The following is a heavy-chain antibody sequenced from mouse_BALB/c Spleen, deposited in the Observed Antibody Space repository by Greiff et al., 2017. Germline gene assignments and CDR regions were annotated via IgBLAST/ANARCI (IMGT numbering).Heavy chain of an antibody. CDR3: ARGTLFDY. V-gene: IGHV1-7*01. CDR2: INPSTGYT. J-gene: IGHJ2*01. D-gene: IGHD3-3*01. Sequence: QVQLQQSGAELAKPGASVKMSCKASGYTFTSYWMHWVKLRPGQGLEWIGYINPSTGYTEYNQKFKDKATLTAGKSSSTAYMQLSSLTSEDSAVYCCARGTLFDYWGQGTTLTVSS. CDR1: GYTFTSYW.